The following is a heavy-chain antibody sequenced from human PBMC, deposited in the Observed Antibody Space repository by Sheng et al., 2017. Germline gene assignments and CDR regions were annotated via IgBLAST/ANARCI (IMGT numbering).Heavy chain of an antibody. CDR3: ARERSYYYYMDV. CDR1: GFTFSSFD. CDR2: ISDRGSSI. V-gene: IGHV3-48*03. J-gene: IGHJ6*03. Sequence: ESGGGLVQPGGSLRLSCAASGFTFSSFDMNWVRQAPGKGLEWISYISDRGSSIYYADSVKGRFTISRDNAKNSLYLQMNSLRAEDTAVYYCARERSYYYYMDVWGQGTTVTVSS.